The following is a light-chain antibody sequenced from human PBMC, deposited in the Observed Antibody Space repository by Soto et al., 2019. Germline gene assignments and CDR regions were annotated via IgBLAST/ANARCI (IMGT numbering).Light chain of an antibody. V-gene: IGLV2-18*02. CDR3: SSYTRSGTVV. CDR1: SSDVGSYNR. Sequence: QSALTQPPSVSGSPGQSVTISCTGTSSDVGSYNRVSWYQQPPGTAPKLMIYEVSNRPSGVPDRFSGSKSGNTASLTISGLQPEDESDYYCSSYTRSGTVVFGGGTKLTVL. CDR2: EVS. J-gene: IGLJ2*01.